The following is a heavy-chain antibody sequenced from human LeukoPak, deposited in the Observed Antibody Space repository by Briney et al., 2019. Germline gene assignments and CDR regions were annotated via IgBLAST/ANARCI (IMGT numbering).Heavy chain of an antibody. J-gene: IGHJ4*02. Sequence: SETLSLTCTVSGGSISSYHWSWLRQPPGKGLEGTGYIYYSGSTNYNPSLKSRVTISVDTSKNQFSLKLSSVTAADTAVYYCARDQSYGQFFDYWGQGTLVTVSS. CDR1: GGSISSYH. D-gene: IGHD5-18*01. CDR3: ARDQSYGQFFDY. CDR2: IYYSGST. V-gene: IGHV4-59*01.